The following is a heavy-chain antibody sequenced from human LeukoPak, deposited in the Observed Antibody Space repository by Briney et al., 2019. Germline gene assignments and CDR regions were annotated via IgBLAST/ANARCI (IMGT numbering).Heavy chain of an antibody. D-gene: IGHD3/OR15-3a*01. CDR2: IYTSGST. V-gene: IGHV4-61*02. CDR1: GGSISSGSYY. Sequence: SQTLSLTCTVSGGSISSGSYYWSWIRQPAGKGLEWIGRIYTSGSTNYNPSLKRRVTISVDTSKNQFSLKLSSVTAADTAVYYCASGWTSQGWFDPWGQGTLVTVSS. CDR3: ASGWTSQGWFDP. J-gene: IGHJ5*02.